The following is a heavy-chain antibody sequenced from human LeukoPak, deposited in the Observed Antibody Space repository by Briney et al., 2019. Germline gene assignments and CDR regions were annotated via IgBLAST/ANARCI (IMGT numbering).Heavy chain of an antibody. CDR1: GFTFSTDW. CDR3: TRVQPEAGGKSDF. D-gene: IGHD6-19*01. J-gene: IGHJ4*02. V-gene: IGHV3-74*01. Sequence: GSLRLSCEASGFTFSTDWMHWVRQAPGKGLVWISRISGDGSSTSYADSVKGRFAISRDNAKNTLYLQMNSLRAEDTAVYYCTRVQPEAGGKSDFWGPGTLVTVSS. CDR2: ISGDGSST.